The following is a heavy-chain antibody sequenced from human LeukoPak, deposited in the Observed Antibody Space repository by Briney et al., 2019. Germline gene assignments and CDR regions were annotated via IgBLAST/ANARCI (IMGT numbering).Heavy chain of an antibody. CDR2: IIPVLGRA. D-gene: IGHD1-26*01. J-gene: IGHJ4*02. Sequence: GASVKVSCKASGDTFSSYTISWVRQAPGQGLEWMGRIIPVLGRANYAQKFQGRVTMTRDTSTSTVYMELSSLRSEDTAVYYCARDQGGSYSGVSFDYWGQGTLVTVSS. V-gene: IGHV1-69*08. CDR1: GDTFSSYT. CDR3: ARDQGGSYSGVSFDY.